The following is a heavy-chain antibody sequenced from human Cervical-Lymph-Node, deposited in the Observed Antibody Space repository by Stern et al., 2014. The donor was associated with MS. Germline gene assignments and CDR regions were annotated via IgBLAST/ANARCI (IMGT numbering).Heavy chain of an antibody. J-gene: IGHJ5*02. Sequence: EMQLVESGGTLVQPGGSLRLSCAASGSTVNSNYMTWVRQAPGKGLEWVSIFYSGISTYYAESVKGRFSFSIDRSKNTLYLQMNNLRVEDTAMYYCTREMAARRLDPWGQGTLVIVSA. CDR2: FYSGIST. D-gene: IGHD5-24*01. V-gene: IGHV3-66*01. CDR3: TREMAARRLDP. CDR1: GSTVNSNY.